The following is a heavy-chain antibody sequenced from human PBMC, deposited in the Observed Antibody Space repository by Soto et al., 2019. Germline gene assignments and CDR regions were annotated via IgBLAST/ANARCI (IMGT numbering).Heavy chain of an antibody. CDR3: ARDRSIPGTIVYYYMDV. V-gene: IGHV1-2*04. CDR1: GYTFTGYY. D-gene: IGHD1-7*01. Sequence: EASVKVSCKASGYTFTGYYMHWVRQAPGQGLEWMGWINPNSGGTNYAQKFQGWVTMTRDTSISTAYMELSRLRSDDTAVYYCARDRSIPGTIVYYYMDVWGKGTTVTVSS. CDR2: INPNSGGT. J-gene: IGHJ6*03.